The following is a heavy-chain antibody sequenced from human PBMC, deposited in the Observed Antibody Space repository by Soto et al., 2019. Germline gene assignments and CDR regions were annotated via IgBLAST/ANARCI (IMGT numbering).Heavy chain of an antibody. CDR1: GYTFRNYG. J-gene: IGHJ5*02. CDR3: ARDEGVLRS. Sequence: QAQLVQSGAEMKKPGASVKVSCKASGYTFRNYGITWVRQAPGQGLEWVGWISAYDGHSNYAQNLQGRVTMTTDTSTNTAYMELRSLRSDDTAVYYCARDEGVLRSWGQGTLVAVSS. D-gene: IGHD3-9*01. V-gene: IGHV1-18*01. CDR2: ISAYDGHS.